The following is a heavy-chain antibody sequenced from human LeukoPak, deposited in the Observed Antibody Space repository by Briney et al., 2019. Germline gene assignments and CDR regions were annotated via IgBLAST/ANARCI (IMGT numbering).Heavy chain of an antibody. CDR3: TRLLDYNGYYYGAFDY. J-gene: IGHJ4*02. Sequence: GGSLRLSCAASGFTFSASAMHWVRQASGKGLEWVGRIRTKTNNFATAHAASVKGRFTVSRDDSKNTAYLQMNSLKTEDTAVYYCTRLLDYNGYYYGAFDYWGQGTLVTVSS. V-gene: IGHV3-73*01. CDR1: GFTFSASA. CDR2: IRTKTNNFAT. D-gene: IGHD3-22*01.